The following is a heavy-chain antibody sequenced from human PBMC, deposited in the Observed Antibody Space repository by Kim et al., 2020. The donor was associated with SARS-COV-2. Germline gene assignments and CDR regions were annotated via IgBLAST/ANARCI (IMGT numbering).Heavy chain of an antibody. Sequence: GGSLRLSCTASGFNFNDYYMYWIRQTPGKGLEWVSFISSSSSYTNYADSVKGRFTISRDNAKNSLYLQMESLRADDTALYYCARAFYPGSTAPVVNWGQGTLVNVSS. CDR2: ISSSSSYT. D-gene: IGHD5-18*01. CDR1: GFNFNDYY. J-gene: IGHJ4*01. CDR3: ARAFYPGSTAPVVN. V-gene: IGHV3-11*05.